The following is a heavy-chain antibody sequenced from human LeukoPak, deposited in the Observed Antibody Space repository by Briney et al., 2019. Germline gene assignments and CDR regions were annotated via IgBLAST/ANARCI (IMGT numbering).Heavy chain of an antibody. J-gene: IGHJ3*02. CDR2: ISAYNGNT. D-gene: IGHD6-13*01. CDR1: GYTFTSYG. V-gene: IGHV1-18*01. CDR3: ARDLIAAAHGAFDI. Sequence: ASVKVSCKASGYTFTSYGISWVRQAPGQGLEWMGWISAYNGNTNYAQKLQGRVTMTTDTSTSTAYMELRSLRSEDTAVYYCARDLIAAAHGAFDIWGQGTMVTVSS.